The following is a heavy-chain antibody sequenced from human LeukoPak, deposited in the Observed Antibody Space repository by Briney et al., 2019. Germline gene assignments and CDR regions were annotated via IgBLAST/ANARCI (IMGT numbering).Heavy chain of an antibody. CDR2: ISSSSTI. Sequence: GGSLRLSCAASGFTFSSYSINWVRQAPGKGLEWVSYISSSSTIYYADSVKGRFTISRDNAKNSLYLQMNSLRAEDTAVYYCARTANFAAGYYIDYWGQGTLVTVSS. D-gene: IGHD6-13*01. J-gene: IGHJ4*02. V-gene: IGHV3-48*04. CDR3: ARTANFAAGYYIDY. CDR1: GFTFSSYS.